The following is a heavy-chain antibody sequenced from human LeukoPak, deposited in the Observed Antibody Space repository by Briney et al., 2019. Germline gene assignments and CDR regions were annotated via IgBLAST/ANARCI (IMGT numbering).Heavy chain of an antibody. Sequence: GGSLRLSCAASRFTFTSYGMTWVRQAPGKGLEWVSDISGSGGSTHYADSVKGRFTISRANSKNTLCLQMNSLRAEDTAVYYCAKQAGYYGSGTYYLMYYFDYWGQGALVTVSS. CDR2: ISGSGGST. CDR1: RFTFTSYG. J-gene: IGHJ4*02. D-gene: IGHD3-10*01. V-gene: IGHV3-23*01. CDR3: AKQAGYYGSGTYYLMYYFDY.